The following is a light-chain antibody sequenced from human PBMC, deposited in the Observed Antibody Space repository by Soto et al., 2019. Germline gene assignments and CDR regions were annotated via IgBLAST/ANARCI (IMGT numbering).Light chain of an antibody. V-gene: IGKV1-5*01. J-gene: IGKJ5*01. CDR3: QQYYSYSYT. CDR2: DAS. Sequence: DIQMTQSPTTLSASVGDRVTITCRASQNINSWLAWYQQKPGRAPKLLIYDASSLASGVPARFSGSGSGTEFLLTSSSLQPDDFATYHCQQYYSYSYTFGQGTRLDI. CDR1: QNINSW.